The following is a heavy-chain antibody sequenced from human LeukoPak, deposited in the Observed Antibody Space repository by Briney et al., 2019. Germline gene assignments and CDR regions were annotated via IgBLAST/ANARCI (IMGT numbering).Heavy chain of an antibody. J-gene: IGHJ5*02. Sequence: SETLSLTCTVSGGSISSQYWNWIRQPPGKGLEWIGYIYYSGSTNYNPSLKSRVTISVDTSKNQFSLKLSSVTAADTAVYYCARIQYSSGWYWFDPWGQGTLVTVSS. V-gene: IGHV4-59*11. CDR1: GGSISSQY. CDR2: IYYSGST. CDR3: ARIQYSSGWYWFDP. D-gene: IGHD6-19*01.